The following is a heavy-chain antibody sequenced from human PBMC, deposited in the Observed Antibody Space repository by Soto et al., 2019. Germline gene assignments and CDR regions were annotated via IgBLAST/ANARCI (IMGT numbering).Heavy chain of an antibody. CDR3: ARDRYSGYDLGAFDI. CDR1: GFTFSSYG. V-gene: IGHV3-33*01. J-gene: IGHJ3*02. CDR2: IWYDGSNK. D-gene: IGHD5-12*01. Sequence: GGSLRLSCAASGFTFSSYGMHWVRQAPGKGLEWVAVIWYDGSNKYYADSVKGRFTISRDNSKNTLYLQMNSLRAEDTAVYYCARDRYSGYDLGAFDIWGQGTRVTVSS.